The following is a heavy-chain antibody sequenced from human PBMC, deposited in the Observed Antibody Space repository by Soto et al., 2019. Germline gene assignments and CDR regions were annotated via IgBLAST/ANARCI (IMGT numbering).Heavy chain of an antibody. CDR2: ISPGGDIT. CDR3: TRDPRITDF. D-gene: IGHD3-16*01. Sequence: GGSLRLSCAASGFSFRYHYMTWIRQAPGKGLELLSYISPGGDITNYVDSVKGRFTISRDNAKNSLFLHMNSLRAEDTAVYYCTRDPRITDFWGQGTLVTVSS. J-gene: IGHJ4*02. CDR1: GFSFRYHY. V-gene: IGHV3-11*01.